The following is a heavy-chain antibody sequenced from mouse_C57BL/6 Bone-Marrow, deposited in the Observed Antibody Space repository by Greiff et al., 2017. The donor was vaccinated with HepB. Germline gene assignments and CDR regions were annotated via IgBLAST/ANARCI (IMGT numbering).Heavy chain of an antibody. CDR3: ANSNSWFAY. Sequence: VQLQQPGAELVKPGASVKLSCKASGYTFTSYWMQWVKQRPGQGLEWIGEIDPSDSYTNYNQKFKGKATLTVDTSSSTAYMQLSSLTSEDSAVYYCANSNSWFAYWGQGTLVTVSA. CDR2: IDPSDSYT. V-gene: IGHV1-50*01. J-gene: IGHJ3*01. CDR1: GYTFTSYW. D-gene: IGHD2-5*01.